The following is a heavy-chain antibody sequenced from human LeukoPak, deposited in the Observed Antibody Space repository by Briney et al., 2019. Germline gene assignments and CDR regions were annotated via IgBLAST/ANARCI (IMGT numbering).Heavy chain of an antibody. CDR1: GGSFSGYY. Sequence: PSETLSLTCAVYGGSFSGYYWSWIRQPPGKGLEWIGEINHSGSTNYNPSLKSRVTISVDTSKNQFSLNLKSVTPEDTAVYYCARVPASSRGATISLRHYFDYWGQGTLVTVSS. V-gene: IGHV4-34*01. CDR3: ARVPASSRGATISLRHYFDY. J-gene: IGHJ4*02. CDR2: INHSGST. D-gene: IGHD1-26*01.